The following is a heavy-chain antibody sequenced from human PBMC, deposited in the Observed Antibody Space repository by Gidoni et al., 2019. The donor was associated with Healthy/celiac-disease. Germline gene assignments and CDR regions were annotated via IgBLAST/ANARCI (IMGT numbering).Heavy chain of an antibody. CDR1: GFTVSSNY. CDR3: AREPYDSSTYYYYGMDV. J-gene: IGHJ6*02. Sequence: EVQLVESGGGLVQPGGSLRLSCAASGFTVSSNYMSWVRQAPGKGLKWVSVIYSGGSTYYADSVKGRFTISRDNSKNTLYLQMNSLRAEDTAVYYCAREPYDSSTYYYYGMDVWGQGTTVTVSS. V-gene: IGHV3-66*02. CDR2: IYSGGST. D-gene: IGHD3-22*01.